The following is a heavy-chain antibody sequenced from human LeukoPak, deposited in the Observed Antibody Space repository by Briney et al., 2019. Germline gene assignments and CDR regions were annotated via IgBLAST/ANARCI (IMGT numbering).Heavy chain of an antibody. Sequence: PGGSLRLSCVDSGFTFSTYWMHWVRQAPGKGLVWVSHISLKNDGSGTSYADSVKGRFTISRDNSKNTVYLQMNSLRAEDTAMYYCARRDDHNGRDYWGQGTLVTVSS. V-gene: IGHV3-74*01. J-gene: IGHJ4*02. CDR2: ISLKNDGSGT. CDR1: GFTFSTYW. D-gene: IGHD5-24*01. CDR3: ARRDDHNGRDY.